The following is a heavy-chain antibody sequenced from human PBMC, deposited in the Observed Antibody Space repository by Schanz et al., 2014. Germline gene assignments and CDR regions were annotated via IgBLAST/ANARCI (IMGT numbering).Heavy chain of an antibody. CDR3: AKSYDTSGYSGFDY. V-gene: IGHV3-30*18. CDR1: GFSFSDYG. CDR2: ISYHGSER. Sequence: QVQLVESGGGLVKPGGSLRLSCAGSGFSFSDYGMHWVRQAPGRGLEWVAVISYHGSERYYADSVKGRFTISRDNSKNTLYLQMSSLRTEDTAVYFCAKSYDTSGYSGFDYWGQGTLVTVSS. D-gene: IGHD3-22*01. J-gene: IGHJ4*02.